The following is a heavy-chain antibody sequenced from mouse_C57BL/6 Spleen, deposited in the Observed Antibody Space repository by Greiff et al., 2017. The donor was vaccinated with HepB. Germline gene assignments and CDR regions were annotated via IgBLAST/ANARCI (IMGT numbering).Heavy chain of an antibody. Sequence: VKLMESGAELVKPGASVKMSCKASGYTFTTYPIEWMKQNHGKSLEWIGNFHPYNDDTKYNEKFKGKATLTVEKSSSTVYLELSRLTSDDSAVYYCARRSYSLYAMDYWGQGTSVTVSS. CDR3: ARRSYSLYAMDY. J-gene: IGHJ4*01. CDR2: FHPYNDDT. V-gene: IGHV1-47*01. D-gene: IGHD2-12*01. CDR1: GYTFTTYP.